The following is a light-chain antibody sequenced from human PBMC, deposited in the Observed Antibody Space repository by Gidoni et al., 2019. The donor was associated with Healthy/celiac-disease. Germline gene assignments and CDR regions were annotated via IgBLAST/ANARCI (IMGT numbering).Light chain of an antibody. CDR3: QQYNNWPPWT. J-gene: IGKJ1*01. V-gene: IGKV3-15*01. CDR2: GAS. CDR1: HSVISN. Sequence: EIVMTQSPATLSVSPGERATLSCRASHSVISNLAWYQQNPGQAPRLLIYGASTRATGIPARFSGSGSGTEFTLTISSLQSEDFAVYYCQQYNNWPPWTFGQXTKVEIK.